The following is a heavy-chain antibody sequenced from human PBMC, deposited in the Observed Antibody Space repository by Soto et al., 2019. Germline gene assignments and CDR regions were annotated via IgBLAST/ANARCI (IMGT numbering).Heavy chain of an antibody. CDR1: GNSFTSYW. J-gene: IGHJ6*02. CDR3: ATRTNKYSSSPYYYGMDV. CDR2: IYPGDSDT. Sequence: PXESLKISWQCSGNSFTSYWIGLVLQMPGKGLEWMGIIYPGDSDTRYSPSFQGQVTISADKSISTAYLQWSSLKASDTAMYYCATRTNKYSSSPYYYGMDVWGQGTTVTVSS. V-gene: IGHV5-51*01. D-gene: IGHD6-6*01.